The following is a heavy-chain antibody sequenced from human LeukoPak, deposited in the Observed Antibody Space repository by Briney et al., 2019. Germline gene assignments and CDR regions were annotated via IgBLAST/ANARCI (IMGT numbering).Heavy chain of an antibody. V-gene: IGHV1-24*01. Sequence: ASVKVSCKVSGYTLTELSMHWVRQAPGKGLEWMGGFDPEDGETIYAQKFQGRVTMTEDTSTDTAYMELSSLRSEDTAVYYCATLYSNYVLMTLQWYFDLWGRGTLVTVSS. CDR3: ATLYSNYVLMTLQWYFDL. CDR1: GYTLTELS. J-gene: IGHJ2*01. CDR2: FDPEDGET. D-gene: IGHD4-11*01.